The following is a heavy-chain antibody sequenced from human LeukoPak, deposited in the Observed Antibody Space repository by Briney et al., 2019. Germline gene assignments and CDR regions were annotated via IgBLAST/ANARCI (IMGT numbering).Heavy chain of an antibody. J-gene: IGHJ4*02. V-gene: IGHV3-23*01. Sequence: PGGSLRLSCAASGFTFSSYAMSWVRQAPGKGLEWVSAISGSGGSTYYADSVKGWFTISRDNSKNTLYLQMNSLRAEDTAVYYCAKGLIVVVVAASFDYWGQGTLVTVSS. D-gene: IGHD2-15*01. CDR2: ISGSGGST. CDR1: GFTFSSYA. CDR3: AKGLIVVVVAASFDY.